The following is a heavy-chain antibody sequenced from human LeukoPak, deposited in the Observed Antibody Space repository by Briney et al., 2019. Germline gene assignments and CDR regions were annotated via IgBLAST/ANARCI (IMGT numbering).Heavy chain of an antibody. CDR1: GGTFSSYA. V-gene: IGHV1-69*06. Sequence: ASVKVSCKASGGTFSSYAISWVRQAPGQGLEWMGGIIPIFGTANYAQKFQGRVTITADKSTSTAYMELSSLRSEDTAVYYCASYSGSYYPYYYYYYMDVWGKGTTVTVSS. CDR2: IIPIFGTA. D-gene: IGHD1-26*01. CDR3: ASYSGSYYPYYYYYYMDV. J-gene: IGHJ6*03.